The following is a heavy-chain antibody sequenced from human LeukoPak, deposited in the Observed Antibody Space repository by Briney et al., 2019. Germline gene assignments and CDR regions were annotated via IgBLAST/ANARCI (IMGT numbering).Heavy chain of an antibody. CDR3: AKDLSGSYYPAFDI. CDR1: GFTFSSYG. CDR2: IRYDGSNK. J-gene: IGHJ3*02. Sequence: PGGSLRLSCAASGFTFSSYGMHWVRQAPGKGLEWVAFIRYDGSNKHYADSVKGRFTISRDNSKSTVYLQMNSLRAEDTAVYYCAKDLSGSYYPAFDIWGQGTMVTVSS. V-gene: IGHV3-30*02. D-gene: IGHD1-26*01.